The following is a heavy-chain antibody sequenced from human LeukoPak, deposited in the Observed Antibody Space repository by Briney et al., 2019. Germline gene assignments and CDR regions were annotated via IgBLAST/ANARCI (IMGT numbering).Heavy chain of an antibody. V-gene: IGHV3-48*01. CDR1: GFTFSSYS. J-gene: IGHJ4*02. CDR3: AKDQYRAATVTGDFDY. CDR2: ISSSSSTI. D-gene: IGHD4-11*01. Sequence: PGGSLRLSCAASGFTFSSYSMNWVRQAPGKGLEWVSYISSSSSTIYYADSVKGRFTISRDNAKNSLYLQMNSLRAEDTAVYYCAKDQYRAATVTGDFDYWGQGTLVTVSS.